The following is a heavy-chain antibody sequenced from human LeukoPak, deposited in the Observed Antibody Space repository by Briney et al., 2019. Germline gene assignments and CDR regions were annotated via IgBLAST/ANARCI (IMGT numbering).Heavy chain of an antibody. CDR1: GYTFTGYY. CDR3: ARDRWGSYRGYFDY. CDR2: INPNSGGT. Sequence: ASVKVSCKASGYTFTGYYMHWVRQAPGQGLEWMGWINPNSGGTNYAQKFQGRVTMTRDTSISTAYMELSRLRSDDTAVYYCARDRWGSYRGYFDYWGQGTLVTVSS. J-gene: IGHJ4*02. D-gene: IGHD2-21*01. V-gene: IGHV1-2*02.